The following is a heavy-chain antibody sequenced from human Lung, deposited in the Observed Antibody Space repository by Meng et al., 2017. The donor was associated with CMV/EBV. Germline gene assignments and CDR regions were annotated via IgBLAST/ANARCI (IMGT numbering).Heavy chain of an antibody. J-gene: IGHJ4*02. D-gene: IGHD2-2*01. CDR2: IIPIFGTA. CDR3: ARGSSSTSWGFDY. CDR1: GGTFSSYA. V-gene: IGHV1-69*05. Sequence: SXXVSXKASGGTFSSYAISWVRQAPGQGLEWMGGIIPIFGTANYAQKFQGRVTITTDESTSTAYMELSSLRSEDTAVYYGARGSSSTSWGFDYWGQGTLVTVSS.